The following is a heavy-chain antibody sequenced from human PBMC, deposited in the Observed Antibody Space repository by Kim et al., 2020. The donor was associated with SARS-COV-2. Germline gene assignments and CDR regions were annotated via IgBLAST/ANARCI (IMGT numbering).Heavy chain of an antibody. CDR2: IIPIFGTA. CDR1: GGTFSSYA. D-gene: IGHD3-22*01. J-gene: IGHJ3*02. Sequence: SVKVSCKASGGTFSSYAISWVRQAPGQGLEWMGGIIPIFGTANYAQKFQGRVTITADESTSTAYMELSSLRSEDTAVYYCARRPPYYDSSGHRAFDIWGQGTMVTVSS. CDR3: ARRPPYYDSSGHRAFDI. V-gene: IGHV1-69*13.